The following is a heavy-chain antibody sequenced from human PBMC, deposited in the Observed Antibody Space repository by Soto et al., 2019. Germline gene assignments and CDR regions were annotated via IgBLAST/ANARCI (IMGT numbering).Heavy chain of an antibody. Sequence: LGESLKISCKGSGYSFTSYWIGWVRQMPGKGLEWMGIIYPGDSDTRYSPSFQGQVTISADKSISTAYLQWSSLKASDTAMYYCARSFQITGILFDYWGQGTLVTVSS. CDR2: IYPGDSDT. CDR3: ARSFQITGILFDY. V-gene: IGHV5-51*01. D-gene: IGHD1-20*01. J-gene: IGHJ4*02. CDR1: GYSFTSYW.